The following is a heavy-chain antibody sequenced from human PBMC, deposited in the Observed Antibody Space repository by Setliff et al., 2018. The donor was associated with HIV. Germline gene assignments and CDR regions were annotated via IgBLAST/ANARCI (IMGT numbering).Heavy chain of an antibody. CDR1: GVSISSGSYY. J-gene: IGHJ4*02. V-gene: IGHV4-61*02. CDR3: ARRFEQWLAFDY. D-gene: IGHD6-19*01. CDR2: IYTSGST. Sequence: SETLSLTCTVSGVSISSGSYYWSWIRQSAGKGLEWIGRIYTSGSTNDNPSLKSRITISVDTSKNQFSLKLGSVTAADTAVYFCARRFEQWLAFDYWGQGTLVTVSS.